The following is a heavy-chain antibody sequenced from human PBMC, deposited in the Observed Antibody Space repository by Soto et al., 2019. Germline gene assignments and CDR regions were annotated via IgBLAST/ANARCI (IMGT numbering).Heavy chain of an antibody. Sequence: PVGSLRLSCAASGFTFSSYGKHWVRQAPGKGLEWVAVISYDGSNKYYADSVKGRFTISRDNSKNTLYLQMNSLRAEDTAVYYCAKLHIVGATDFDYWGQGTLVTVSS. D-gene: IGHD1-26*01. J-gene: IGHJ4*02. CDR3: AKLHIVGATDFDY. CDR1: GFTFSSYG. CDR2: ISYDGSNK. V-gene: IGHV3-30*18.